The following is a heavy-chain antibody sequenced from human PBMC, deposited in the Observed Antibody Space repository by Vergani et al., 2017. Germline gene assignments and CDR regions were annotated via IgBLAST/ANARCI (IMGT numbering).Heavy chain of an antibody. Sequence: EMQLLESGGGLVKPGGSLRLSCAASGFTFSACPMTWVRQAPGKGLEWVSAISARYPSTYYADSVKGRFTISRDNSISALYLQMNSLRAEDTAVYYCAKDTSDYGDFGYIDYWGQGTLVTVSS. CDR1: GFTFSACP. CDR3: AKDTSDYGDFGYIDY. V-gene: IGHV3-23*01. CDR2: ISARYPST. J-gene: IGHJ4*02. D-gene: IGHD4-17*01.